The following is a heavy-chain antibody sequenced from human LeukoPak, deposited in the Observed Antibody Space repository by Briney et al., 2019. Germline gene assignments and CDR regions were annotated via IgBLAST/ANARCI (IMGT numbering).Heavy chain of an antibody. CDR1: GFTFSSYA. CDR2: ISSSSSTI. Sequence: GGSLRLSCTASGFTFSSYAMSWVRQAPGKGLEWVSYISSSSSTIYYADSVKGRFTISRDNAKKSLYLQMNSLRAEDTAVYYCARAYSERYGLGYYYMDVWGKGTTVTISS. CDR3: ARAYSERYGLGYYYMDV. J-gene: IGHJ6*03. D-gene: IGHD1-26*01. V-gene: IGHV3-48*04.